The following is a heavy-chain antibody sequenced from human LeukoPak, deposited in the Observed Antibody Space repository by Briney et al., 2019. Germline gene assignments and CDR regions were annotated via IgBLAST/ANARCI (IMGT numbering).Heavy chain of an antibody. CDR1: GFPFSSYY. J-gene: IGHJ6*03. CDR2: ITPNIGST. Sequence: ASVKISCKASGFPFSSYYVHWVRQAPGQGLEWLGMITPNIGSTTYAQQFQGRITMTSDKSTSTVYMDLSSLRFEDTAVYFCARTEYHYYYMDVWGKGTTVTVSS. CDR3: ARTEYHYYYMDV. V-gene: IGHV1-46*01.